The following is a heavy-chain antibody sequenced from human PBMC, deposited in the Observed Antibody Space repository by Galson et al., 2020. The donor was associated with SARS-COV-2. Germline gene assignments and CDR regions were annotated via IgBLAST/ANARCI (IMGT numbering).Heavy chain of an antibody. CDR1: GFTFSSYG. J-gene: IGHJ6*02. Sequence: GGSLRLSCAASGFTFSSYGMHWVRQAPGKGLEWVAVIWYDGSNKYYADYVKGRFTISRDNSKNTLYLQMNSLRAEDTAVYYCARGMGAMITFGGVIVPIYYYYGMDVWGQGTTVTVSS. D-gene: IGHD3-16*02. CDR3: ARGMGAMITFGGVIVPIYYYYGMDV. V-gene: IGHV3-33*01. CDR2: IWYDGSNK.